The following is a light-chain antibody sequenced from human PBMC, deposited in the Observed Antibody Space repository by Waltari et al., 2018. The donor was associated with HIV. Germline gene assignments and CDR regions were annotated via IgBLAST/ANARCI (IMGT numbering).Light chain of an antibody. V-gene: IGLV1-47*01. CDR2: RND. Sequence: QSVLTQPPSASGPLGQRVTISCPGSNSNVGSKYVYWYQQVPGTAPKQHIYRNDQRRAGLPDRFSASKAGASASLSISGLRSEDEAGYYCVAWDDSLSGFAFGTGTQVTVL. CDR3: VAWDDSLSGFA. J-gene: IGLJ1*01. CDR1: NSNVGSKY.